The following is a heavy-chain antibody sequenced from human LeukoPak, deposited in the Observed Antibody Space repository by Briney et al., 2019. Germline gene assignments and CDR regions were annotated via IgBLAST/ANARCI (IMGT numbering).Heavy chain of an antibody. J-gene: IGHJ3*02. CDR2: ISKDADGT. Sequence: GGSLRLSCAASGFTFSSYGMHWVRQAPGKGLEWVSAISKDADGTYYTDSVKGRFTISRDNSKDTLSLQMNNLRAEDTAVYYCARARQDYDFWSGYYLGDAFDIWGQGTMVTVSS. CDR1: GFTFSSYG. CDR3: ARARQDYDFWSGYYLGDAFDI. V-gene: IGHV3-NL1*01. D-gene: IGHD3-3*01.